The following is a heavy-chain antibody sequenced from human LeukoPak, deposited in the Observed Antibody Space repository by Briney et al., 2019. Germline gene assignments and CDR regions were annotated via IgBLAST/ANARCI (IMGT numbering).Heavy chain of an antibody. D-gene: IGHD6-19*01. Sequence: PSETLSLTCTVSGDSISSYYWSWIRQPPGKGLEWIGHIYYSGSTNYNPSLKSRVTISLDTSKNQFSLKLSSVTAADTAVYYCARDGSSAVAGLDYWGQGTLVTVSS. CDR1: GDSISSYY. CDR2: IYYSGST. J-gene: IGHJ4*02. CDR3: ARDGSSAVAGLDY. V-gene: IGHV4-59*01.